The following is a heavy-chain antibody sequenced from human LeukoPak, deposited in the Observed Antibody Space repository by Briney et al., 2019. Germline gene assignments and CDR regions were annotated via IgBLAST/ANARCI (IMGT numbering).Heavy chain of an antibody. CDR3: ARAGAALNWFDP. CDR2: IIPILGIA. V-gene: IGHV1-69*04. Sequence: GASVKVSCKASGYIFTSYAISWVRQAPGQGLEWMGRIIPILGIANYAQKFQGRVTITADKSTSTAYMELSSLRSEDTAVYYCARAGAALNWFDPWGQGTLVTVSS. CDR1: GYIFTSYA. D-gene: IGHD6-6*01. J-gene: IGHJ5*02.